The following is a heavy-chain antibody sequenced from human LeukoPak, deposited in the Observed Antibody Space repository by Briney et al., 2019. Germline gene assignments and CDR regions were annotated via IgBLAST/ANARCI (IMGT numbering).Heavy chain of an antibody. J-gene: IGHJ4*02. CDR2: IFPADSNT. D-gene: IGHD1-14*01. CDR3: ARHRATGTWSDFDY. CDR1: GYTFTHNW. V-gene: IGHV5-51*01. Sequence: GESLKISCKVSGYTFTHNWIGWVRQKPGRGLEWLGVIFPADSNTAYNSSFRGQVTISVDKSIDTAYLQWGSLKASDSAIYYCARHRATGTWSDFDYWGQGTVVTVSS.